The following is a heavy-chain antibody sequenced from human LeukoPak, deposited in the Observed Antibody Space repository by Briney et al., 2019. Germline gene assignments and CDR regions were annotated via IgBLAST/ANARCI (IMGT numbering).Heavy chain of an antibody. CDR3: ARDSSGWYYWGDWYFDL. V-gene: IGHV3-23*01. CDR2: ISGSGGST. Sequence: PGGSLRLSCAASGFTFSSYAMSWVRQAPGKGLEWVSAISGSGGSTYYADSVKGRFTISRDNSKNTLYLQMNSLRAEDTAVYYCARDSSGWYYWGDWYFDLWGRGTLVTVSS. J-gene: IGHJ2*01. CDR1: GFTFSSYA. D-gene: IGHD6-19*01.